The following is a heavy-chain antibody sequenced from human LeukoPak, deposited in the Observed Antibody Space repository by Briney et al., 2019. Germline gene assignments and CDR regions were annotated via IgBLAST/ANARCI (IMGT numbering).Heavy chain of an antibody. CDR2: INHSGST. J-gene: IGHJ3*02. D-gene: IGHD6-19*01. V-gene: IGHV4-34*01. CDR1: GGPFSGYY. CDR3: ARVLRRWLVRGAFDI. Sequence: PSETLSLTCAVYGGPFSGYYWSWIRQPPGKGLEWIGEINHSGSTNYNPSLKSRVTISVDTSKNQFSLKLSSVTAADTAVYYCARVLRRWLVRGAFDIWGQGTMVTVSS.